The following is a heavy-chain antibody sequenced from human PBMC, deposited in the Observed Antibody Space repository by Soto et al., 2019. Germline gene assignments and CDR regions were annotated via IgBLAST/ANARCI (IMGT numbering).Heavy chain of an antibody. J-gene: IGHJ4*02. D-gene: IGHD3-10*01. CDR3: PKCYGYGSYYHGLFDY. Sequence: SENMSITCTVSGGCIGYYYWSWIRHPPGRGLEWIGYIYYSGSTRYNPSLKRRGSISVDTSKNQFSLNLSSLTPAEMAAAYCPKCYGYGSYYHGLFDYWGKGTLVTVS. V-gene: IGHV4-59*01. CDR2: IYYSGST. CDR1: GGCIGYYY.